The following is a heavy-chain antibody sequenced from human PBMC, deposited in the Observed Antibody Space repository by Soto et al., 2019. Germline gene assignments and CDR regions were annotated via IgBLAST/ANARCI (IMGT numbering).Heavy chain of an antibody. CDR2: INHSGST. D-gene: IGHD6-19*01. J-gene: IGHJ5*02. CDR3: ARCDRIAVADL. V-gene: IGHV4-34*01. Sequence: SETLSLTCAVYGDSFSGYYFSWIRQPPGKGLEWIGEINHSGSTYYNSSLKSRVTISVDTSKNHFSLKLSSVTAADTAIYYCARCDRIAVADLWGQGTLVTVSS. CDR1: GDSFSGYY.